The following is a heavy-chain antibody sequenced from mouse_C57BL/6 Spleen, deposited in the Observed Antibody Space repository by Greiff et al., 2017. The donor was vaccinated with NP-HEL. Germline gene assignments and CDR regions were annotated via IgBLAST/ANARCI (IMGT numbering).Heavy chain of an antibody. CDR1: GYAFSSSW. D-gene: IGHD2-4*01. V-gene: IGHV1-82*01. Sequence: QVQLQQSGPELVKPGASVKISCKASGYAFSSSWMNWVKQRPGKGLEWIGRIYPGDGDTNYNGKFKGKATLTADKSSSTAYMQLSSLTSEDSAVYFCARLNYDYDVYFDYWGQGTTRTVSS. CDR3: ARLNYDYDVYFDY. J-gene: IGHJ2*01. CDR2: IYPGDGDT.